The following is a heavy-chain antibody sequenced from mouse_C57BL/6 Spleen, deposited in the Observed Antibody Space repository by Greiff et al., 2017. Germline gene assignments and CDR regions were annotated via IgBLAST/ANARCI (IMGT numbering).Heavy chain of an antibody. J-gene: IGHJ4*01. CDR1: GFTFSSYA. CDR2: ISAGGSYT. CDR3: ARERDYDDYAMDD. D-gene: IGHD2-4*01. V-gene: IGHV5-4*01. Sequence: EVKVVESGGGLVKPGGSLKLSCAASGFTFSSYAMSWVRQTPEKRLEWVATISAGGSYTYYPDNVQGRFTISRDNAKNNLYLQMSHLKSEDTAMYDCARERDYDDYAMDDGGQGTSVTVSS.